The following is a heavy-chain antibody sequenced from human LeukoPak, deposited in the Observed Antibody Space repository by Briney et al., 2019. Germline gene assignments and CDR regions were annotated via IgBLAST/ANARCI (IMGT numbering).Heavy chain of an antibody. Sequence: AGGSLRLSCAASGFTFSSYWMHWVRQAPGKGLVWVSRINSDGSNTNYADSVKGRFTISRDNAKNTLYLQMNSLRAEDTAVYYCAREKDIVVVPAVELDYWGQGTLVTVSS. CDR2: INSDGSNT. D-gene: IGHD2-2*01. CDR3: AREKDIVVVPAVELDY. J-gene: IGHJ4*02. CDR1: GFTFSSYW. V-gene: IGHV3-74*01.